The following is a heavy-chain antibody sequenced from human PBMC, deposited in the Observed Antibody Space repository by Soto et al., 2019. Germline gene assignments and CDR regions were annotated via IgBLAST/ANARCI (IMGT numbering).Heavy chain of an antibody. Sequence: ASVKVSCKASGYTFTSYYMHWVRQAPGQGLEWMGIINPSGGSTSYAQKFQGRVTMTRDTSTSTVYMELSSLRSEDTAVYYCATRGTGDSSGYYYDFGYWGQGTLVTVSS. D-gene: IGHD3-22*01. CDR1: GYTFTSYY. J-gene: IGHJ4*02. CDR3: ATRGTGDSSGYYYDFGY. V-gene: IGHV1-46*01. CDR2: INPSGGST.